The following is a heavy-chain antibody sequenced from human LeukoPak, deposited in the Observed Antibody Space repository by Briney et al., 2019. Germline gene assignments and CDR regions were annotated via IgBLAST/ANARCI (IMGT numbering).Heavy chain of an antibody. Sequence: SETLSLTCGVYGGSFSGYYWSWIRQPPGKGLEWIGEINHSGNTNHNPTLKSRVTISVDTSKNQFSLKLSSVTAADTAVYYCARGAQYYYGSGSYYSYWGQGTLVTVSS. J-gene: IGHJ4*02. V-gene: IGHV4-34*01. CDR1: GGSFSGYY. CDR2: INHSGNT. D-gene: IGHD3-10*01. CDR3: ARGAQYYYGSGSYYSY.